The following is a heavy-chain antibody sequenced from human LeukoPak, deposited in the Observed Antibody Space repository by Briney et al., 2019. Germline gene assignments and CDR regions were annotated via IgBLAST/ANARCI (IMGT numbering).Heavy chain of an antibody. CDR1: GFTFSSYS. Sequence: SGGSLRLSCAASGFTFSSYSMNWVRQAPGKGLEWVSYISSSSTIYYADSVKGRFTISRDNSKNTLYLQMNSLRAEDTAVYSCASPTDWGQGTLVTVSS. J-gene: IGHJ4*02. CDR3: ASPTD. D-gene: IGHD2-21*02. V-gene: IGHV3-48*01. CDR2: ISSSSTI.